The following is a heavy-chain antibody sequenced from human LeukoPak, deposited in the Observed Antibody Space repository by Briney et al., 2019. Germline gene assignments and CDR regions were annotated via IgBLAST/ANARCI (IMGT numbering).Heavy chain of an antibody. CDR3: ARDREYYYDSSGYHFDY. Sequence: GGTLRLSCEASGIIFSNYGMNWVRQAPGKRLEWVSGISPCGGTTYYADSLKGRFSISRDNSKNTVYLQMNSLRADDTAVYYCARDREYYYDSSGYHFDYWGQGTLVTVSS. CDR1: GIIFSNYG. D-gene: IGHD3-22*01. V-gene: IGHV3-23*01. J-gene: IGHJ4*02. CDR2: ISPCGGTT.